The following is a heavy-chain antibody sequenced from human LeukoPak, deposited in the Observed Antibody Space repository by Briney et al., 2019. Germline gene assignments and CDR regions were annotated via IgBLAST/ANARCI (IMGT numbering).Heavy chain of an antibody. D-gene: IGHD7-27*01. CDR3: ARDHNWGPDY. Sequence: ASVKVSCKASGYTFTSYGISWVRQAPGQGLEWMGWINPSTGVTHYAQNFQDRVTISRDTSLYILYIELSSLRSDDTAFYYCARDHNWGPDYWGQGTLVTVSS. J-gene: IGHJ4*02. CDR1: GYTFTSYG. V-gene: IGHV1-2*02. CDR2: INPSTGVT.